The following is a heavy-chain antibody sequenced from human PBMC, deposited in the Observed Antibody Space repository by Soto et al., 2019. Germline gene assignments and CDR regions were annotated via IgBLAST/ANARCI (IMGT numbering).Heavy chain of an antibody. J-gene: IGHJ4*02. CDR3: ARDQTGSGGYSDS. V-gene: IGHV3-33*01. Sequence: PGGSLRLSCEASGFNFSSYGIHWVRQAPGKGLEWVAIIWNDGSNEYSADSVKGRFTISRDNSKNTVYLQVSKLRTEDTAVYFCARDQTGSGGYSDSWGQGTLVTVSS. CDR2: IWNDGSNE. CDR1: GFNFSSYG. D-gene: IGHD2-15*01.